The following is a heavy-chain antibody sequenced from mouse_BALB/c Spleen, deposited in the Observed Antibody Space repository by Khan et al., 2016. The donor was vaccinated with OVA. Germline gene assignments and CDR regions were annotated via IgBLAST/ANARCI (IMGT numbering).Heavy chain of an antibody. J-gene: IGHJ3*01. CDR2: ISSGGSYT. Sequence: EVELVESGGDLVKPEGSMKLSCAASGFTFSTYGMSWVRQTPDKRLEWVATISSGGSYTYYPDSVQGRFTISRDNAKNTPYLQMSSLKSEDTAMFYCARRAYYYDSEGFAYWGQGTLVTVSA. CDR1: GFTFSTYG. D-gene: IGHD1-1*01. V-gene: IGHV5-6*01. CDR3: ARRAYYYDSEGFAY.